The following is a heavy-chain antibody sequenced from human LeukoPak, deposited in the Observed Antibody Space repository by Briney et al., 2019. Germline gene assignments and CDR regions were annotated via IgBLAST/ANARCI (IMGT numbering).Heavy chain of an antibody. D-gene: IGHD6-13*01. V-gene: IGHV3-9*01. Sequence: GGSLRLSCAASGFTFDDYAMHWVRQAPGKGLEWVSGISWNSGSIGYADSVKGRFTISRDNAKNSLYLQVNSLRAEDTALYYCAKGKYSSSWYAIDYWGQGTLVTVSS. CDR2: ISWNSGSI. CDR1: GFTFDDYA. CDR3: AKGKYSSSWYAIDY. J-gene: IGHJ4*02.